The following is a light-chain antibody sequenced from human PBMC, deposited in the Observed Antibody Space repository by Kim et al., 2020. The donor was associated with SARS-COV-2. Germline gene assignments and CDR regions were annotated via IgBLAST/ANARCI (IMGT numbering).Light chain of an antibody. Sequence: GQRVTIPGSGSSSNIGSNTVNWYQQLPGTAPKLLISTNNQRPSGVPDRFSGSKSGTSASLAISGLRSEDEADYYCAAWDNGLNGWVFGGGTQLTVL. V-gene: IGLV1-44*01. CDR2: TNN. CDR1: SSNIGSNT. CDR3: AAWDNGLNGWV. J-gene: IGLJ3*02.